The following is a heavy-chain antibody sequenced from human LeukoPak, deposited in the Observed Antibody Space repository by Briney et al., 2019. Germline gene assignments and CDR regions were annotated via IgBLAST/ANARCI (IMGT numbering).Heavy chain of an antibody. J-gene: IGHJ4*02. CDR3: ARIPQYSSGAFDY. V-gene: IGHV1-69*05. Sequence: SVKLSCTASGPTFTSYAISWVRQAPGHGLEWMGGIILIFGTANYSQTFQGRVTITTDESTSTDYMELSSLRSEDTAVYYCARIPQYSSGAFDYWGQGTLVTVSS. D-gene: IGHD2-15*01. CDR1: GPTFTSYA. CDR2: IILIFGTA.